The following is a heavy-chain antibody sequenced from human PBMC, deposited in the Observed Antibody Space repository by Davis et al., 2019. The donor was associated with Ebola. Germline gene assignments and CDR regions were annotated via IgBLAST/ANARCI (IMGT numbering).Heavy chain of an antibody. CDR2: ISKSGRDT. J-gene: IGHJ3*02. CDR1: GFTFSSYG. V-gene: IGHV3-23*01. CDR3: AKDTSNIWFNI. Sequence: GESLKISCAASGFTFSSYGMHWVRQAPGKGLEWVSTISKSGRDTNYADSVKGRFTISRDNSKNTLYLQMNGLRVEDTAIYYCAKDTSNIWFNIWGQGTNVTVSS. D-gene: IGHD3-9*01.